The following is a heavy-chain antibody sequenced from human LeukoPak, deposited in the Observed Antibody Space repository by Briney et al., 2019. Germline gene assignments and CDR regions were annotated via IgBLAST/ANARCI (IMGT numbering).Heavy chain of an antibody. CDR2: IYTSGST. CDR1: GGSISSGSYY. J-gene: IGHJ4*02. CDR3: ARASKLEDYYDSSGYFGY. V-gene: IGHV4-61*02. Sequence: SQTLSLTCTVSGGSISSGSYYWSWIRQPAGKGLEWIGRIYTSGSTNYNPSLKSRVTISVDTSKNQFSLKLSSVTAADTAVYYCARASKLEDYYDSSGYFGYWGQGTLVTVSS. D-gene: IGHD3-22*01.